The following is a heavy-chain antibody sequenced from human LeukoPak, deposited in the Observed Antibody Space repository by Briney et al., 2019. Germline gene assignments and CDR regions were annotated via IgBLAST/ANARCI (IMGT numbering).Heavy chain of an antibody. D-gene: IGHD2-21*01. CDR2: ISGSGGST. Sequence: GVLRLSCAASGFTFSSYAMSWVRRAPGKGLEWVSAISGSGGSTYYADSVKGRFTISRDNSKNTLYLQLNGLRTEDTALYYCAKDRLLNCRGDCYIFDYWGQGTLVTVSS. J-gene: IGHJ4*02. CDR1: GFTFSSYA. V-gene: IGHV3-23*01. CDR3: AKDRLLNCRGDCYIFDY.